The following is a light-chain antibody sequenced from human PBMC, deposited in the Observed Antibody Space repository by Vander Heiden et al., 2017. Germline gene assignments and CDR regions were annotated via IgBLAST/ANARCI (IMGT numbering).Light chain of an antibody. J-gene: IGKJ2*01. CDR1: QRVNSN. V-gene: IGKV3-15*01. CDR2: GAS. Sequence: EIVMTQSPATLSVSPGERDTLSCRSSQRVNSNLAWYQQKPGQPPRLLIYGASTRATGIPVRFSGSGSGTEFTLTISSLQSEDFAVYYCQQYNDWPPYTFGQGTKLEIK. CDR3: QQYNDWPPYT.